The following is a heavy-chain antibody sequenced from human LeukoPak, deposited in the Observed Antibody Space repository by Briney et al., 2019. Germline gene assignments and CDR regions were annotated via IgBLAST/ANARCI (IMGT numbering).Heavy chain of an antibody. Sequence: PGGSLRLSCAASGFTFSNAYMSWVRQAPGKGLEWVSAIYADGYTRDAASVKGRFSISRHNSKNTVYLQMDNLRPEDTAVYYCARDRRGEKDFDVWGPGTMVTASS. CDR1: GFTFSNAY. J-gene: IGHJ3*01. V-gene: IGHV3-53*04. CDR2: IYADGYT. CDR3: ARDRRGEKDFDV.